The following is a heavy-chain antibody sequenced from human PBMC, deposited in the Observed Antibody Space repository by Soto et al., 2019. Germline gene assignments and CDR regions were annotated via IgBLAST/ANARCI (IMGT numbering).Heavy chain of an antibody. D-gene: IGHD3-3*01. J-gene: IGHJ4*02. CDR1: GGSISSGGYY. CDR2: IYYSGST. Sequence: QVQLQESGPGLVKPSQTLSLTCTVSGGSISSGGYYWSWIRQHPGKGLEWIGYIYYSGSTYYNPSLKSRVTISVDMSKNQFSLKLSSVTAADTAVYYCARKYYDFWSHFDYWGQGTLVTVSS. CDR3: ARKYYDFWSHFDY. V-gene: IGHV4-31*03.